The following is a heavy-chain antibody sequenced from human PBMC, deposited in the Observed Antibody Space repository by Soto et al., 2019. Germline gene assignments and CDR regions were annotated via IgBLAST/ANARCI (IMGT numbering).Heavy chain of an antibody. J-gene: IGHJ4*02. V-gene: IGHV4-39*01. Sequence: QLQLQESGPGLVKPSETLSLTCSVSGDSINSDKYYWGWIRQPPGKGLEWIGSLYFRGNTYYNPSLQTRVTISLDKSKSQFSLKLNSVTAADSAVYFCARLEGLATISYYFDFWGQGALVTVSS. CDR3: ARLEGLATISYYFDF. CDR2: LYFRGNT. CDR1: GDSINSDKYY. D-gene: IGHD3-9*01.